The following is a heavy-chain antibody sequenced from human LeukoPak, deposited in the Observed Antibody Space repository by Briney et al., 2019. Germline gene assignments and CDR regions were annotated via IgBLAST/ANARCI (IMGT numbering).Heavy chain of an antibody. CDR2: ISGSGGST. CDR1: GFSFSSYA. Sequence: GGSLRLSCAASGFSFSSYAMSWVRQAPGKGLEWVSAISGSGGSTYYADSVKGRFTISRDNSKNTLYLQMNSLRAADTAVYYCAKGPPYYDFWSGYCDDYWGQGTLVTVSS. V-gene: IGHV3-23*01. J-gene: IGHJ4*02. D-gene: IGHD3-3*01. CDR3: AKGPPYYDFWSGYCDDY.